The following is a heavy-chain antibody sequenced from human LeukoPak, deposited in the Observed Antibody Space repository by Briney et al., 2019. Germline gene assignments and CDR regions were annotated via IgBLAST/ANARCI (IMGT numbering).Heavy chain of an antibody. CDR3: ASQDKGIAAAGL. J-gene: IGHJ4*02. CDR2: IYYSGST. Sequence: MPSETLSLTCTVSGGSISSRNYYWGWIRQPPGKGLEWVGSIYYSGSTYYNPSLKSRVTISVDTSKNQFSLKLSSVTAADTAVYYCASQDKGIAAAGLWGQGTLVTVSS. D-gene: IGHD6-13*01. V-gene: IGHV4-39*01. CDR1: GGSISSRNYY.